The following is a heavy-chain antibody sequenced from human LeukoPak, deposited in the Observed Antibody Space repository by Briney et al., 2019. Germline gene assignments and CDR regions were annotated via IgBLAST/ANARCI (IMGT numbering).Heavy chain of an antibody. J-gene: IGHJ6*03. CDR1: GFTFSSYG. V-gene: IGHV3-30*02. Sequence: TGGSLRLSCAASGFTFSSYGMNWVRQAPGKGLEWVAFIRDDGSNKYYADAVKGRFTISRDNSKNTVYLQMNSLRSEDTAVYYCAKDGRYSYGFYYFYYLMDVWGKGTTVTISS. D-gene: IGHD5-18*01. CDR3: AKDGRYSYGFYYFYYLMDV. CDR2: IRDDGSNK.